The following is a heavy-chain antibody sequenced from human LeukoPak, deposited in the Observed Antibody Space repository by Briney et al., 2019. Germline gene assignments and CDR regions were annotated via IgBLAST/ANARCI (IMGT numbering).Heavy chain of an antibody. CDR1: GFTFSSYG. J-gene: IGHJ4*02. Sequence: GRSLRLSCAASGFTFSSYGMHWVRQAPGKGLEWVAVISYDGSNKYYADSVKGRFTISRDNSKNTLYLQMNSLRAEDTAVYYCAKGGLLVVITTFDYWGQGTLVTVSS. CDR3: AKGGLLVVITTFDY. V-gene: IGHV3-30*18. CDR2: ISYDGSNK. D-gene: IGHD3-22*01.